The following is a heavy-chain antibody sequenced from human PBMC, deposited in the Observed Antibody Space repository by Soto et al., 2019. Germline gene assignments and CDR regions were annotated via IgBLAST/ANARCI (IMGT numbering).Heavy chain of an antibody. CDR2: LSFDGTSK. J-gene: IGHJ4*02. CDR3: AKDFYTVRVPAAPRSHYFDF. CDR1: GFTFSNYD. D-gene: IGHD2-2*01. V-gene: IGHV3-30*18. Sequence: QVQLVESGGGVVQPGRSLRLSCAASGFTFSNYDMHWVRQAPGEGLEWVAVLSFDGTSKNYADSVKGRFTISRDNSKNTLFLQMNSLRTEDTAVYFCAKDFYTVRVPAAPRSHYFDFWGPGTLVTVSS.